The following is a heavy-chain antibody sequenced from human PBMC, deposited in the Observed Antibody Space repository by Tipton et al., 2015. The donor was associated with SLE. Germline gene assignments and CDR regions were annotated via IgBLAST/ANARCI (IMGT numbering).Heavy chain of an antibody. CDR2: MHYTGVT. CDR3: ASNHCDTSTYCFGH. J-gene: IGHJ4*02. D-gene: IGHD3-22*01. Sequence: TLSLTCAVSGGSISNNWWSWVRQPPGKGLEWIGEMHYTGVTNYSPSLKSRATISVDESKNRFSLTRNSVTSADTAVYYCASNHCDTSTYCFGHWSQGTLVTVSP. CDR1: GGSISNNW. V-gene: IGHV4-4*02.